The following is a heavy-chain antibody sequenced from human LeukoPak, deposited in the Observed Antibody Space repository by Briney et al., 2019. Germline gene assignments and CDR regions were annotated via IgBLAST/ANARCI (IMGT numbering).Heavy chain of an antibody. V-gene: IGHV3-23*01. D-gene: IGHD3-10*01. Sequence: PGGSLRLSCAASGFTFSSSAMSWVRQAPGKGLEWVSAISGSGGVTYYADSVTGRFTISRDKSQNTLYVQMNSLRVEDTAVYYCARAGDARGSADYWGQGTLVTVSS. CDR1: GFTFSSSA. CDR3: ARAGDARGSADY. CDR2: ISGSGGVT. J-gene: IGHJ4*02.